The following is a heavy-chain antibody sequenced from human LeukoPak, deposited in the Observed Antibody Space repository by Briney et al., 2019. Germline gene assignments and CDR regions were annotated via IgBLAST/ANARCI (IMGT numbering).Heavy chain of an antibody. V-gene: IGHV4-39*01. CDR1: GGSISSSSYY. D-gene: IGHD1-26*01. CDR3: ARLRYSGSYERRRAHNYYYMDV. J-gene: IGHJ6*03. Sequence: SETLSLTCTVSGGSISSSSYYWGWIRQPPGKGLEWIGSIYYSGSTYYNPSLKSRVTISVDTSKNQFPLKRSSVTAADTAVYYCARLRYSGSYERRRAHNYYYMDVWGKGTTVTVSS. CDR2: IYYSGST.